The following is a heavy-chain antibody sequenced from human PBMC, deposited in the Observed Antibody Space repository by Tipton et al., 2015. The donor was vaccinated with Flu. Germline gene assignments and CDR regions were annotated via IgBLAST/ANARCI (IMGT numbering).Heavy chain of an antibody. CDR1: GGSISSYY. D-gene: IGHD3-16*01. CDR2: SYTSGST. CDR3: ARAESGSYAYDY. J-gene: IGHJ4*02. V-gene: IGHV4-4*07. Sequence: LRLSCTVSGGSISSYYWSWIRQPAGKGLEWIGRSYTSGSTNYNPSLKSRVTMSVDTSKNQFSLKLSSVTAAEPAVYYCARAESGSYAYDYWGQGTLVTVSS.